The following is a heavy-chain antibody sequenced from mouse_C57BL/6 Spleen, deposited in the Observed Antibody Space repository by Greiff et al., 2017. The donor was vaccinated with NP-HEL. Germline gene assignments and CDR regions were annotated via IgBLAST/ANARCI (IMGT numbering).Heavy chain of an antibody. D-gene: IGHD1-1*01. J-gene: IGHJ1*03. CDR1: GYTFTDYN. V-gene: IGHV1-18*01. Sequence: EVQLQQSGPELVKPGASVKIPCKASGYTFTDYNMDWVKQSHGKSLEWIGDINPNNGGTIYNQKFKGKATLTVDKSSSTAYMELRSLTSEDTAVYYCARSYYGSSPYWYFDVWGTRTTVTVSS. CDR3: ARSYYGSSPYWYFDV. CDR2: INPNNGGT.